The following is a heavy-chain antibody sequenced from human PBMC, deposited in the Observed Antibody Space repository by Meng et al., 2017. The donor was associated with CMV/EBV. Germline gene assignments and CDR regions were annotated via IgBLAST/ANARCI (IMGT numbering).Heavy chain of an antibody. D-gene: IGHD3-22*01. V-gene: IGHV4-39*07. J-gene: IGHJ5*02. CDR3: ARGVVTMIVVYDP. Sequence: LQLEESGPGLVKPSETLPLPCTVSGGSISSSSYYWGWIRQPPGKGLEWIGSIYYSGSTYYNPSLKSRVTISVDTSKNQFSLKLSSVTAADTAVYYCARGVVTMIVVYDPWGQGTLVTVSS. CDR2: IYYSGST. CDR1: GGSISSSSYY.